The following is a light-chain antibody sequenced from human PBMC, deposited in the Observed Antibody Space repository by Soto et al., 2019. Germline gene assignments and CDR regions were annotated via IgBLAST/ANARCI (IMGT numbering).Light chain of an antibody. Sequence: QSALTQPASVSGSPGQSITISCTGTSSDVGGYNYVSWYQQHPGKAPKLMIYDVSNRPSGVSNRFSGSKSGNTASLTISGLQAEDEADYYCCSYTSSSTPVVFGGVTKVTVL. CDR1: SSDVGGYNY. CDR3: CSYTSSSTPVV. V-gene: IGLV2-14*03. J-gene: IGLJ2*01. CDR2: DVS.